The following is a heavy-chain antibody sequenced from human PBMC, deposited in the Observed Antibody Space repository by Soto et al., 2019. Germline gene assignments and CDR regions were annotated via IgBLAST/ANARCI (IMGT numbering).Heavy chain of an antibody. J-gene: IGHJ6*02. CDR3: AASIFYYGMDV. V-gene: IGHV5-51*01. Sequence: PRESLKIPCNGSGHTFTHYSIGWVRQRPGKGPEWMGIIYRGDSDTKHNPSFQGQVTISADKSITTTCPQWSSLKASDTANYYCAASIFYYGMDVWGQGTTVTVSS. CDR2: IYRGDSDT. CDR1: GHTFTHYS.